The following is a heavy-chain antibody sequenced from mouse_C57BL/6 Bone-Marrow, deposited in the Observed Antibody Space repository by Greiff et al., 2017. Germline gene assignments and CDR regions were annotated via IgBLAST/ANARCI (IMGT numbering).Heavy chain of an antibody. D-gene: IGHD1-1*01. Sequence: EVQLQQSGPELVKPGASVKISCKASGYTFTDYYMNWVKQSHGKSLEWIGDINPNNGGTSYNQKFKGKATLTVDKSSSTAYMELRSLTSEDSAVYYCARLSPYYGSSWFAYWGQGTLVTVSA. CDR3: ARLSPYYGSSWFAY. CDR1: GYTFTDYY. J-gene: IGHJ3*01. CDR2: INPNNGGT. V-gene: IGHV1-26*01.